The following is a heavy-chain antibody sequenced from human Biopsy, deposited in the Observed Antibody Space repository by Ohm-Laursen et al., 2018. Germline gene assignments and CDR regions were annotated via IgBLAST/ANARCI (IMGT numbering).Heavy chain of an antibody. D-gene: IGHD2/OR15-2a*01. V-gene: IGHV4-61*01. J-gene: IGHJ6*02. CDR2: IYDRGSTA. CDR3: TRATNSTGWPYYYFYGMDI. Sequence: GTLSLTCTVSGDSVSSGSFYWTWIRQPPGQGLEYIGYIYDRGSTANYNPSLRSRVTISVDTSMNQISLRLQSVTAADTAIYYCTRATNSTGWPYYYFYGMDIWGQGTTVTVSS. CDR1: GDSVSSGSFY.